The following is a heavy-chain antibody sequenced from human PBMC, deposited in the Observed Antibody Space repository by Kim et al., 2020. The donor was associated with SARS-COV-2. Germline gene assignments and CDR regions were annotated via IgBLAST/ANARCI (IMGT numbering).Heavy chain of an antibody. J-gene: IGHJ4*02. V-gene: IGHV3-72*01. CDR2: SRNKANSYTT. CDR3: VREVRGWPLDS. CDR1: GFTLSDHY. Sequence: GGSLRLSCAGSGFTLSDHYIDWVRQAPGKGLEWVGRSRNKANSYTTEYAASVKGRFTVSRDDSKNSVYLQMNSLKNEDTAVYYCVREVRGWPLDSWGQGTPVTVSS. D-gene: IGHD6-19*01.